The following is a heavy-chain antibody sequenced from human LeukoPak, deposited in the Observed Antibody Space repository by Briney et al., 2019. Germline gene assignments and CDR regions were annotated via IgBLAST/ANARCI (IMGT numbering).Heavy chain of an antibody. Sequence: GESLKISCKGSGYSFTNYWIAWVRQMPGQGLEWMGIIYPGDSDIRYSPSFQGQVTISADKSISTANLQWSSPKASDSAMYYCARTRGGSFGGLDYWGQGTLVTVSS. CDR1: GYSFTNYW. V-gene: IGHV5-51*01. J-gene: IGHJ4*02. CDR3: ARTRGGSFGGLDY. CDR2: IYPGDSDI. D-gene: IGHD1-26*01.